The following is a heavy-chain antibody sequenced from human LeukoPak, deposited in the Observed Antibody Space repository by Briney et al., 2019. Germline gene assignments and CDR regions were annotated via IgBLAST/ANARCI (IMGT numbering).Heavy chain of an antibody. CDR2: IIPIFGTA. Sequence: PVKVSCKASGGTFSSYAISWVRQAPGQGLEWMGGIIPIFGTANYAQKFQGRVTITTDESTSTAYMELSSLRSEDTAVYYCARVRNGPYYYDSSGYYSYYYYMDVWGKGTTVTVSS. J-gene: IGHJ6*03. CDR1: GGTFSSYA. CDR3: ARVRNGPYYYDSSGYYSYYYYMDV. D-gene: IGHD3-22*01. V-gene: IGHV1-69*05.